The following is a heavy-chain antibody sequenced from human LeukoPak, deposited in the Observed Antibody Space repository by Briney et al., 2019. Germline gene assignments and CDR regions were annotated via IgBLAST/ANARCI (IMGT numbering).Heavy chain of an antibody. CDR3: ARGGWELLTEYFQH. J-gene: IGHJ1*01. D-gene: IGHD1-26*01. CDR2: IIPIFGTA. Sequence: ASVKVSCKASGGTFSSYAISWVRQAPGQGLEWMGGIIPIFGTANYAQKFQGRVTITADESTSTAYMELSSLRSEDTAVYYCARGGWELLTEYFQHWGQGTLVTVSS. V-gene: IGHV1-69*01. CDR1: GGTFSSYA.